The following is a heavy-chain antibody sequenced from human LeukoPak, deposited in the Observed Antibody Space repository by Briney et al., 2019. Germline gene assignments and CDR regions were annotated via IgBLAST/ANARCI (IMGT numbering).Heavy chain of an antibody. CDR1: GGSISSYY. D-gene: IGHD5-12*01. CDR2: IYYSGST. CDR3: ARSTLRGGYGHYFDY. Sequence: PSETLSLTCTVSGGSISSYYWSWIRQPPGKGLEWIGYIYYSGSTNYNPSLKSRVTISVDTSKNQFSLKLSSVTAADTAVYYCARSTLRGGYGHYFDYWGQGTLVTVSS. J-gene: IGHJ4*02. V-gene: IGHV4-59*01.